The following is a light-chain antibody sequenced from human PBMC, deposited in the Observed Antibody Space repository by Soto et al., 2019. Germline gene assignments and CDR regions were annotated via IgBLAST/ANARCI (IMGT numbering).Light chain of an antibody. CDR1: QNVYKN. Sequence: EIVMTQSPATLSVSPGDGATLSCKASQNVYKNLAWYQQRPGQPPRLLIYDASTRTTGISARFSGSGYGTEFTLTISSLQSEDFAVYFCQQCRNWPLTFGGGTKVEIK. CDR3: QQCRNWPLT. V-gene: IGKV3-15*01. J-gene: IGKJ4*01. CDR2: DAS.